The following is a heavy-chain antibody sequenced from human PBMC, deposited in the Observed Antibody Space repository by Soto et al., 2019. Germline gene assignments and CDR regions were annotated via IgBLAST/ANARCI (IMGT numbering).Heavy chain of an antibody. Sequence: GASVKVSCTASGYTFTSYGISWVRQAPGQGLEWMGWISAYNGNTNYAQKLQGRVTMTTDTSTSTAYMELRSLRSDDTAVYYCARVGTRWLAPHNYYYYGMEVWGKGTTVTVSS. D-gene: IGHD6-19*01. CDR2: ISAYNGNT. CDR1: GYTFTSYG. J-gene: IGHJ6*04. V-gene: IGHV1-18*01. CDR3: ARVGTRWLAPHNYYYYGMEV.